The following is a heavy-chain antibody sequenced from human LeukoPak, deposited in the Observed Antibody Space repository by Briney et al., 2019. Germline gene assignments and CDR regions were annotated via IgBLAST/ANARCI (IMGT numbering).Heavy chain of an antibody. CDR2: IDTTHYT. V-gene: IGHV3-21*01. J-gene: IGHJ4*02. D-gene: IGHD1-26*01. Sequence: KTGGSLGLSCATSGFSFSSTFLNWVRQAPGKGLQYVSSIDTTHYTYYAASVKGRFTISRDNAKNSLYLEMNNLKPEDTSVYYCTTESSGALDYWGQGTLVTVSS. CDR3: TTESSGALDY. CDR1: GFSFSSTF.